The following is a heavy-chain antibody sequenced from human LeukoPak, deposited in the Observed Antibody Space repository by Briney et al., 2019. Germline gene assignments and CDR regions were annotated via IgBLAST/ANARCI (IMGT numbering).Heavy chain of an antibody. Sequence: AGGSLRVSCAASGFTFSSYWMSWVRQAPGKGLEWVANIKQDGSEKYYVDSVKGRFTISRDNAKNSLYLQMNSLRAEDTAVYYCARDRSGRDYYYYYGMDVWGQGTTVTVSS. J-gene: IGHJ6*02. CDR1: GFTFSSYW. V-gene: IGHV3-7*01. CDR2: IKQDGSEK. CDR3: ARDRSGRDYYYYYGMDV. D-gene: IGHD3-10*01.